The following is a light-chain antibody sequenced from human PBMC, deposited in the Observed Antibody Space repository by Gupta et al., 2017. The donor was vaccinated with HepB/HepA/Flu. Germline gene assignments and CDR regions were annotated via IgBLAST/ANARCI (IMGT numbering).Light chain of an antibody. CDR3: QQGKTFPIT. J-gene: IGKJ5*01. V-gene: IGKV1D-12*01. Sequence: DIQMTQSPSTVAASVGDRVTITCRASQDINFWLAWYQQRPGKAPKLLIYAATNLQEGVPSRFSGSGSGTDFTLTIASLQPEDFATYYCQQGKTFPITFGQGTLMEI. CDR1: QDINFW. CDR2: AAT.